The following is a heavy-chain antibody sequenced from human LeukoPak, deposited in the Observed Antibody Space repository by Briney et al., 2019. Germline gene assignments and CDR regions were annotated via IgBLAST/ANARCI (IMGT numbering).Heavy chain of an antibody. V-gene: IGHV3-21*04. D-gene: IGHD4-17*01. CDR3: AKDLDLTVTLGDY. CDR1: GFTFSSFT. J-gene: IGHJ4*02. Sequence: GGSLRLSCAASGFTFSSFTMNWVRQAPGKGLEWVSSISSSSSYIYSADSVKGRFTISRDNSNNTLYLQMNSLRAGDTAIYYCAKDLDLTVTLGDYWGQGTLVTVSS. CDR2: ISSSSSYI.